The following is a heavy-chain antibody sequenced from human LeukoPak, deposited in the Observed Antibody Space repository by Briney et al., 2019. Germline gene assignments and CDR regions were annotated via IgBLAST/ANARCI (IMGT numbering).Heavy chain of an antibody. CDR1: GGSFSGYY. J-gene: IGHJ4*02. CDR2: INHSGST. D-gene: IGHD3-10*01. V-gene: IGHV4-34*01. Sequence: SETLSLTCAVYGGSFSGYYWSWIRQPPGKGLEWIGEINHSGSTNYNPSLKSRVTISVDTSKNQFSLKLSSVTAADTAVYYCARVSPWLLWSIDYWGQGTLVTVSS. CDR3: ARVSPWLLWSIDY.